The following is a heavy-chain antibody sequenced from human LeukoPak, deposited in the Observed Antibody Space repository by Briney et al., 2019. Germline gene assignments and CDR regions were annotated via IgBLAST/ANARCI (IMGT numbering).Heavy chain of an antibody. CDR2: ISGSGGST. V-gene: IGHV3-23*01. CDR3: AKARLLWFGEPRNYFDY. CDR1: GFTFSSYA. Sequence: GGSLRLSCAASGFTFSSYAMSWVRQAPGKGLGWVSAISGSGGSTYYADSVKGRFTIPRDNSKNTLYLQMNSLRAEDTAVYYCAKARLLWFGEPRNYFDYWGQGTLVTVSS. J-gene: IGHJ4*02. D-gene: IGHD3-10*01.